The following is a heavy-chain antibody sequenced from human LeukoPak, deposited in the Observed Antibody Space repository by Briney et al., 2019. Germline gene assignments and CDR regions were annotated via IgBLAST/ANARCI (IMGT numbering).Heavy chain of an antibody. V-gene: IGHV3-30*02. D-gene: IGHD3-3*01. CDR3: AKDQASSRITIFGVVPDY. CDR2: IRYDGSNK. J-gene: IGHJ4*02. Sequence: PGGSLRLSCAASGFTFSSYGMHWVRQAPGKGLEWVAFIRYDGSNKYYADSVKGRFTISRDNSKNTLYLQMNSLRAEDTAVYYCAKDQASSRITIFGVVPDYWGQGTLVTVSS. CDR1: GFTFSSYG.